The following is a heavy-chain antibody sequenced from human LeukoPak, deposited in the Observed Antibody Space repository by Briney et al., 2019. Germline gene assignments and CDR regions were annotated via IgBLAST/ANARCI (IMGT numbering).Heavy chain of an antibody. D-gene: IGHD2-2*01. Sequence: KAGESLKISCTGSGDYFTSYWIGWVRQMPGKGLEWMGIIYPGDSDTRYSPSFQGQVTISADKSISTAYLQWSSLKASDTAMYYCARLLVAAAAMTQFDYWGQGTLVTVSP. CDR2: IYPGDSDT. J-gene: IGHJ4*02. CDR1: GDYFTSYW. V-gene: IGHV5-51*01. CDR3: ARLLVAAAAMTQFDY.